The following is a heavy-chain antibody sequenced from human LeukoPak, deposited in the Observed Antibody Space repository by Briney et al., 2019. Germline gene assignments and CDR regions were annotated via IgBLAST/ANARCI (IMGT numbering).Heavy chain of an antibody. CDR2: ISTDGTTT. CDR1: GFTFSSYW. Sequence: AGSLRLSCAASGFTFSSYWMPWVRQVPGEGPVWISRISTDGTTTTYADSVKGRFTISRDNAKDTLYLQMNSLRAEDTAVYYCARDRWFDPWGQGTLVTVSS. CDR3: ARDRWFDP. V-gene: IGHV3-74*01. J-gene: IGHJ5*02.